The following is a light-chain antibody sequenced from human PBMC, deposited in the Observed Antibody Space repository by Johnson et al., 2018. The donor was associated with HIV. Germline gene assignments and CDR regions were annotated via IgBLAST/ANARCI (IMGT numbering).Light chain of an antibody. J-gene: IGLJ1*01. Sequence: QAVLTQPPSVSAAPGQKVTISCSGTTSNIGDNFVSWYQQFPGTAPKLLIFENNKRPSVIPDRFSASKSGTSATLGITGLQTGDEADYYCGTWGGVFGTGTKVTVL. CDR1: TSNIGDNF. CDR3: GTWGGV. CDR2: ENN. V-gene: IGLV1-51*02.